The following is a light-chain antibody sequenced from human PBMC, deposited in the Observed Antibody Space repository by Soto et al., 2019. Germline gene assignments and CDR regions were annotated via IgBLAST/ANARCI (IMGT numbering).Light chain of an antibody. CDR2: ASS. Sequence: AIQMTQSPSSLSASVGDRVTITCRASQGIRNELAWYQQRPGRAPNLLIYASSNLQTGVPSRFRGSGSGTDFTLTIRGLQPADFATYYCLQDYSYPRTFGQGTKVEV. CDR1: QGIRNE. CDR3: LQDYSYPRT. V-gene: IGKV1-6*01. J-gene: IGKJ1*01.